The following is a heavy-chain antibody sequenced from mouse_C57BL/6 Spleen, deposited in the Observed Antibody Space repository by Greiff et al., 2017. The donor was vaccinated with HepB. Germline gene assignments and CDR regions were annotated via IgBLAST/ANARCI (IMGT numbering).Heavy chain of an antibody. V-gene: IGHV1-55*01. CDR3: GKTARTRMGPRDD. D-gene: IGHD3-2*01. CDR1: GYTFTSYW. J-gene: IGHJ4*01. CDR2: IYPGSGST. Sequence: QVQLQQPGAELVKPGASVKMSCKASGYTFTSYWITWVKQRPGHGLEWIGDIYPGSGSTNYNEKFKSKATLTVDTSYSTANMQLSSLTSEDSAVYYCGKTARTRMGPRDDWGQGTSVTVSS.